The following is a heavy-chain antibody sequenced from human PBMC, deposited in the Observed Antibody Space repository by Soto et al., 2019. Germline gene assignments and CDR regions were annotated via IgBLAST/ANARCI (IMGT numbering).Heavy chain of an antibody. D-gene: IGHD2-15*01. CDR1: GGSISSYY. V-gene: IGHV4-59*01. CDR2: IYYSGST. CDR3: ARGEVVVVAATLLGYWFDP. Sequence: SETLSLTCTVSGGSISSYYWSWIRQPPGKGLEWIGYIYYSGSTNYNPSLKSRVTISVDTSKNQFSLKLSSVTAADTAVYYCARGEVVVVAATLLGYWFDPWGQGTLVTVSS. J-gene: IGHJ5*02.